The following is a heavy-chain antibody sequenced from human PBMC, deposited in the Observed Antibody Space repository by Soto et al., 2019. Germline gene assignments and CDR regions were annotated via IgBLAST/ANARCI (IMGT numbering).Heavy chain of an antibody. V-gene: IGHV3-23*01. CDR2: IGDSGDTA. Sequence: EVQLLESGGGLTQPGGSLRLSCAASGFTFSSCAMSWVRQAPGKGLEWVSAIGDSGDTAYYADSVKGRFTISRDNAKNTLYLQMRSQIAEDTALYYCEKEGPYYGILIGLEYWGQGTLVTVSS. D-gene: IGHD3-9*01. CDR1: GFTFSSCA. J-gene: IGHJ4*02. CDR3: EKEGPYYGILIGLEY.